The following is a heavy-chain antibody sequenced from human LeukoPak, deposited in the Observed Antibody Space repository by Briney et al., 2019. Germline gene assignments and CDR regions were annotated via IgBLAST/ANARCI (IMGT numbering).Heavy chain of an antibody. J-gene: IGHJ4*02. Sequence: GGSLRLSCAASGFTFSSYAMHWVRQAPGKGLEWVAVISYDGSNKYYADSVKGRFTISRDNAKNTLYLQMNSLRAEDTAVYYCARAGFDYWGQGTLVTVSS. CDR2: ISYDGSNK. CDR3: ARAGFDY. V-gene: IGHV3-30-3*01. CDR1: GFTFSSYA.